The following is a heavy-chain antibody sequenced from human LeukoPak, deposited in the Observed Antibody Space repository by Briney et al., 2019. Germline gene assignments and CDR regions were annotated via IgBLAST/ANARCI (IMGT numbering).Heavy chain of an antibody. CDR2: ISYDGSNK. J-gene: IGHJ4*02. CDR3: AKAARRCSVSWYFDY. Sequence: PGRSLRLSCAASGFTFSSYAMHWVRQAPGKGLEWVAVISYDGSNKYYADSVKGRFTISRDNSKNTLYLQMNSLRAEDTAVYYCAKAARRCSVSWYFDYWGQGTLVTVAS. CDR1: GFTFSSYA. D-gene: IGHD2-8*01. V-gene: IGHV3-30*01.